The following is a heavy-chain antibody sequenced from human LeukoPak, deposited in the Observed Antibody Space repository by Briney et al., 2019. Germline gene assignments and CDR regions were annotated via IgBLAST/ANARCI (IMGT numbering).Heavy chain of an antibody. CDR1: GFTFSSYG. CDR2: ISYDGSNK. V-gene: IGHV3-30*18. J-gene: IGHJ6*02. CDR3: ANVRGMDV. Sequence: GRSLRLSCTAPGFTFSSYGMHWVRQAPGKGLEWVAVISYDGSNKYYADSVKGRFTISRDNSKNTLYLQMNSLRAEDTAVYYCANVRGMDVWGQGTTVTVSS.